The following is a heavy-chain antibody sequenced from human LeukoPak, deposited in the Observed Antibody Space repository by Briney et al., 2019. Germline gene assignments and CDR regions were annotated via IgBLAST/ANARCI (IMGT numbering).Heavy chain of an antibody. CDR3: TRDCSGSSCYEEMDY. J-gene: IGHJ4*02. D-gene: IGHD2-15*01. Sequence: PGRSLRLSCKPSGFTFGDYAMNWVRQAPGKGLEWVGFIRSKAFGATTDYGASVKGRFTVSRDDSKSIAYLQMNSLKTEDTAMYYCTRDCSGSSCYEEMDYWGQGTLVTVSS. CDR1: GFTFGDYA. V-gene: IGHV3-49*04. CDR2: IRSKAFGATT.